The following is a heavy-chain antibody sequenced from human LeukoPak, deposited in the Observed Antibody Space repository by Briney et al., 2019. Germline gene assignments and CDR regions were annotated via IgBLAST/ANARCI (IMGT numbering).Heavy chain of an antibody. CDR3: ARDSSEFRSLISY. D-gene: IGHD1-14*01. CDR2: ITPMFGTA. V-gene: IGHV1-69*13. CDR1: GGTFSSYA. Sequence: SVKVSCKASGGTFSSYAISWVRQAPGQGLEWMGGITPMFGTAKYAQKFQGRVTITADESTSTAYMELSSLSSDDTAVYYCARDSSEFRSLISYWGQGTLVTVSS. J-gene: IGHJ1*01.